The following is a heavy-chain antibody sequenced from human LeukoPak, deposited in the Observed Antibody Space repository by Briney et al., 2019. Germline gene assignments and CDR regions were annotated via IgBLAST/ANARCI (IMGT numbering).Heavy chain of an antibody. D-gene: IGHD4-17*01. Sequence: ASVKVSCKASGYTFTSYYMHWVRQAPGQGFEWMGIINPSGGSTSYAQKFQGRVTMTRDTSTSTVYMELCSLRSEDTAVYYCARGYGSRASRGAFDIWGQGTMVTVSS. V-gene: IGHV1-46*01. CDR2: INPSGGST. CDR1: GYTFTSYY. J-gene: IGHJ3*02. CDR3: ARGYGSRASRGAFDI.